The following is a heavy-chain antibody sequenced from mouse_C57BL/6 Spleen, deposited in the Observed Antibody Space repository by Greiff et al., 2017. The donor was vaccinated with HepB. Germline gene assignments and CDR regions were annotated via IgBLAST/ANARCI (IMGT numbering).Heavy chain of an antibody. Sequence: VKLVESGAELVKPGASVKISCKASGYAFSSSWMNWVKQRPGKGLEWIGQIYPGDGDTNYNGKFKGKATLTADKSSSTAYMQLSSLTSEDSAVYFCARDWDGFAYWGQGTLVTVSA. J-gene: IGHJ3*01. CDR1: GYAFSSSW. V-gene: IGHV1-80*01. D-gene: IGHD4-1*01. CDR3: ARDWDGFAY. CDR2: IYPGDGDT.